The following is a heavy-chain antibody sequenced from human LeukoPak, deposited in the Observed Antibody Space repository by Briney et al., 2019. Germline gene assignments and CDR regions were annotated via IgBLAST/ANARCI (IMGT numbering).Heavy chain of an antibody. D-gene: IGHD4-23*01. CDR1: GFTFSDYY. CDR2: ISSSGSTI. J-gene: IGHJ6*03. V-gene: IGHV3-11*04. Sequence: PGGSLRLSCAASGFTFSDYYMTWIRQAPGKGLEWVSYISSSGSTILYADSVKGRFTISRDNAKNSLYLQMNSLRAEDTAVYYYARGNNDYGDNGKIRFGYMDVWGKGTTVTVSS. CDR3: ARGNNDYGDNGKIRFGYMDV.